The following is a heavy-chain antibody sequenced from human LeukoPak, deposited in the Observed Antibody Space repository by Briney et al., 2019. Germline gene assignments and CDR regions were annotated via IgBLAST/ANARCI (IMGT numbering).Heavy chain of an antibody. J-gene: IGHJ4*02. Sequence: GASVKVSCKASGYTFTSYGIGWVRQAPGQGLEWMGWISAYNGNTSYAQKLQGRVTMTTDTSTSTAYMELRSLRSDDTAVYYCARMGPDVLRYFDWFPFVDYWGQGTLVTVSS. V-gene: IGHV1-18*01. D-gene: IGHD3-9*01. CDR3: ARMGPDVLRYFDWFPFVDY. CDR2: ISAYNGNT. CDR1: GYTFTSYG.